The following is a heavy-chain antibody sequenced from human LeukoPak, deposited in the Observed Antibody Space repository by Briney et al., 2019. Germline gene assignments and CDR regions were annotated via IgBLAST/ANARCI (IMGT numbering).Heavy chain of an antibody. CDR3: ARRPGN. J-gene: IGHJ4*02. CDR2: IYSGGAI. V-gene: IGHV3-53*01. CDR1: GFAVGSNY. Sequence: SGGSLRLSCVASGFAVGSNYMSWVRQAPGKGLERVSLIYSGGAIRYADSVKGRFTISRDSSKNTLFLQMNDLTVEDTARYYCARRPGNWGQGILVTVSS. D-gene: IGHD1-14*01.